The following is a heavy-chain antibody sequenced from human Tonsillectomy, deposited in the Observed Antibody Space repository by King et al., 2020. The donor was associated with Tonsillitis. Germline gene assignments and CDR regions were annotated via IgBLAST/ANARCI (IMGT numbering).Heavy chain of an antibody. V-gene: IGHV4-59*01. CDR3: ARGDCTNGVCLLFDS. CDR2: IYYSGST. D-gene: IGHD2-8*01. CDR1: GGSISSYY. Sequence: VQLQESGPGLVKPSETLSLTCTVSGGSISSYYWSWIRQPPGKGLEWIGYIYYSGSTNYNPSLKSRVTISVDTSKNQFSLKLRSVTAADTAVYYCARGDCTNGVCLLFDSWGQGTLVTVSS. J-gene: IGHJ4*02.